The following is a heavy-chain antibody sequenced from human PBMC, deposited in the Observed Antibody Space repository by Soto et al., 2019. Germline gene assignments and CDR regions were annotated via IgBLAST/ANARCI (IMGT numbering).Heavy chain of an antibody. CDR2: IRHSGNT. CDR3: ARTMLLGWFDP. V-gene: IGHV4-30-2*01. Sequence: QLQLQESGSGLVKPSQTLSLTCAVSGGSISSDTYSWSWIRQPPGKGLEWVGYIRHSGNTYFNPSLKSRVTISVDRSKNQLSLKLTSVTAADTAVYYCARTMLLGWFDPWGQGTLVTVSS. D-gene: IGHD2-15*01. CDR1: GGSISSDTYS. J-gene: IGHJ5*02.